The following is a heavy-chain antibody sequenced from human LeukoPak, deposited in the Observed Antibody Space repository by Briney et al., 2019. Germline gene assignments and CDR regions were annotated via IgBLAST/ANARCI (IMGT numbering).Heavy chain of an antibody. CDR2: ISYDGSNK. D-gene: IGHD1-26*01. J-gene: IGHJ4*02. CDR3: ARDTWELGVLGY. V-gene: IGHV3-30-3*01. Sequence: PGGSLRLSCAISGFTFSSYAIHWVRQAPGKGLEWVAVISYDGSNKYNADSVKGRFIISRDNSKNTLYLQVNSLRAEDTAVYYCARDTWELGVLGYWGQGTLVTVSS. CDR1: GFTFSSYA.